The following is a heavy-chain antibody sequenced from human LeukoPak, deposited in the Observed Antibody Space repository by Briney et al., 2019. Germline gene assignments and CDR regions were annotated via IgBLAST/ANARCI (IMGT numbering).Heavy chain of an antibody. D-gene: IGHD6-13*01. J-gene: IGHJ5*02. V-gene: IGHV4-34*01. Sequence: SETLSLTCAVYGGSFSGYYWSWLRQPPGKGLEWIGEINHSGSTNYNPSLKSRVTISVDTSKNQFSLKLSSVTAADTAVYYCARGYSSSWYVPNWFDPWGQGTLVTVSS. CDR1: GGSFSGYY. CDR3: ARGYSSSWYVPNWFDP. CDR2: INHSGST.